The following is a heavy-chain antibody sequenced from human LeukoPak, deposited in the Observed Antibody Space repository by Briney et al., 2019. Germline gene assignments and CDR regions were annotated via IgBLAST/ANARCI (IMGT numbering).Heavy chain of an antibody. CDR1: GGSISSGSYY. V-gene: IGHV4-61*02. CDR2: IYTSGST. Sequence: SETLSLTCTVSGGSISSGSYYWSWIRQPAGKGLEWIGRIYTSGSTNYNPSLKSRVTISVDTSKNQFSLKLSSVTAADTAVYYCARGPRPYYFDYWGQGTLVTVSS. CDR3: ARGPRPYYFDY. J-gene: IGHJ4*02.